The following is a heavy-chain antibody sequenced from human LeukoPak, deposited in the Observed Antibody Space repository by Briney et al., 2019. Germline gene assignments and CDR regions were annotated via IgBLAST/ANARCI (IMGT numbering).Heavy chain of an antibody. CDR1: GGTFSSYA. J-gene: IGHJ4*02. CDR2: IIPILGIA. V-gene: IGHV1-69*04. CDR3: ARGPYYYDSSGGDY. D-gene: IGHD3-22*01. Sequence: SVKVSCKASGGTFSSYAISWVRQAPGQGLEWMGRIIPILGIANYAQKFQGRVTITADKSTSTAYTELSSLRSEDTAVYYCARGPYYYDSSGGDYWGQGTLVTVSS.